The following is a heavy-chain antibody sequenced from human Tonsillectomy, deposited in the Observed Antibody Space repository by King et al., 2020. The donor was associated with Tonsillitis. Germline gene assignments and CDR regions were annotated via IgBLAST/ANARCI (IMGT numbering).Heavy chain of an antibody. CDR3: ARAPAYSRSSGRIDV. Sequence: VQLQQWGAGLLKPSETLSLTCAVYGGSFSGYYWSWIRQPPGKGLEWIGEINHSGSTNYNPSLKSRVPISVDTSKNQFSLKLSSVTAADTAVYYCARAPAYSRSSGRIDVWVKGTPVTVSS. CDR2: INHSGST. D-gene: IGHD6-6*01. V-gene: IGHV4-34*01. J-gene: IGHJ6*04. CDR1: GGSFSGYY.